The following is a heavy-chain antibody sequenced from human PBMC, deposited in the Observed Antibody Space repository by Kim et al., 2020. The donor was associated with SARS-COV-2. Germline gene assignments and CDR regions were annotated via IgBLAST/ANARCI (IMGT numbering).Heavy chain of an antibody. CDR2: ISSSTSYT. Sequence: GGSLRLSCAASGFTFSDYYMSWIRQAPGKGLEWVSYISSSTSYTNYADSVKGRFTISRDNAKNSLYLQMNSLRAEDTAVYYCARDTPHYYGSGSYYWFEPWGQRTLVTVSS. J-gene: IGHJ5*02. V-gene: IGHV3-11*06. CDR1: GFTFSDYY. D-gene: IGHD3-10*01. CDR3: ARDTPHYYGSGSYYWFEP.